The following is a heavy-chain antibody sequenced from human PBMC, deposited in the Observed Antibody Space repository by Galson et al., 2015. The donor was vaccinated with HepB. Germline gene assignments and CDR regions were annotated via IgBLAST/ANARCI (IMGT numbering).Heavy chain of an antibody. CDR2: IYYSGST. CDR3: ARGLLVDYDKLNWYFDL. CDR1: GGSISSYY. Sequence: ETLSLTCTVSGGSISSYYWSWIRQPPGKGLEWIGYIYYSGSTNYNPSLKSRVTLSVDTSKNQFSLKLSSVTAADTAVYYCARGLLVDYDKLNWYFDLWGRGTLVTVSS. D-gene: IGHD2-15*01. V-gene: IGHV4-59*01. J-gene: IGHJ2*01.